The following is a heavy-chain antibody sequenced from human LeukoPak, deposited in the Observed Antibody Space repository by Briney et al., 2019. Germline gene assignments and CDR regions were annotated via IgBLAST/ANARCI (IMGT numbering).Heavy chain of an antibody. D-gene: IGHD3-22*01. CDR3: AKISGYYPFDY. CDR2: FSGNDGRA. Sequence: GGSLRLSCAASGFTFSSYPMTWVRQAPGKGLEWVSVFSGNDGRAYYADSVKGRFTISRDDSKNTLNLQMNSLRAEDTAVYYCAKISGYYPFDYWGQGTLVTVSS. V-gene: IGHV3-23*01. CDR1: GFTFSSYP. J-gene: IGHJ4*02.